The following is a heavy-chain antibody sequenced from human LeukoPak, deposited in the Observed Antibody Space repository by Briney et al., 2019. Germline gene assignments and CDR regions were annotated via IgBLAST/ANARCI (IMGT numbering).Heavy chain of an antibody. CDR2: INPSGGST. CDR1: GYTLTSYY. V-gene: IGHV1-46*01. CDR3: ARDWALWFGELYYYYGMDV. J-gene: IGHJ6*02. D-gene: IGHD3-10*01. Sequence: ASVKVSCKASGYTLTSYYMHWVRRAPGQGLEWMGIINPSGGSTSYAQKFQGRVTMTRDTSTSTVYMELSSLRSEDTAVYYCARDWALWFGELYYYYGMDVWGQGTTVTVSS.